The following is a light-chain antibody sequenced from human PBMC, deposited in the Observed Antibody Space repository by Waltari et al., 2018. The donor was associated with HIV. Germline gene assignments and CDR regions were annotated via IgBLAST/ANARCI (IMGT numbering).Light chain of an antibody. CDR3: QKYGRV. V-gene: IGKV3-20*01. CDR1: EALRNAY. Sequence: WTPFPDALCLSPGESATRSGRASEALRNAYCAWYQQKPGQAPTLLSYGTSPGATGVPERFSGSGSGTDFTLTISRLEREDFAVYYCQKYGRVFGGGTKVEMK. CDR2: GTS. J-gene: IGKJ4*01.